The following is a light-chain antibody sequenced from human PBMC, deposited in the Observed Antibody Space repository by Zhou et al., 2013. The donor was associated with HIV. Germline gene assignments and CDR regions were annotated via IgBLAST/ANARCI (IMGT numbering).Light chain of an antibody. CDR3: QQYNSYPWT. V-gene: IGKV1-5*03. Sequence: DIQMTQSPSTLSASIGDRVTITCRASQPVGTWLAWYQQKPGKAPNLLIYKASDLESGVPSRFSGSGSGTEFTLTISSLQPDDFATYYCQQYNSYPWTFGQGTKVEIK. CDR2: KAS. J-gene: IGKJ1*01. CDR1: QPVGTW.